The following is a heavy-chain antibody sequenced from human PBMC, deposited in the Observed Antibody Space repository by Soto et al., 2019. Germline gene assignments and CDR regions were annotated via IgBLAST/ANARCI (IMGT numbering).Heavy chain of an antibody. V-gene: IGHV1-18*01. Sequence: QVRLVQSGAEVKKPGASVKVSCKASGYTFTSYGISWVRQAPGQGLEWMGWISAYNGNTNYAQKLQGRVTMTTDTSTSTAYMELRSLRSDDTAVYYCARVNADYGSGSYSTRYYFDYWGQGTLVTVSS. J-gene: IGHJ4*02. CDR1: GYTFTSYG. CDR3: ARVNADYGSGSYSTRYYFDY. D-gene: IGHD3-10*01. CDR2: ISAYNGNT.